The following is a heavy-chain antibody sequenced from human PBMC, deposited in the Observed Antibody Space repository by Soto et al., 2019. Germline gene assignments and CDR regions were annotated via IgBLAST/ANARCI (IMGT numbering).Heavy chain of an antibody. CDR1: GGSISSYY. CDR2: IYTSGST. J-gene: IGHJ1*01. CDR3: AREYDSSHNAEYFQH. V-gene: IGHV4-4*07. Sequence: QVQLQESGPGLVKPSETLSLTCTVSGGSISSYYWSWIRQPAGKGLEWIGRIYTSGSTNYNPSLKSRVTMSVDTSKNQFSLQLSSVTAADTAVYYCAREYDSSHNAEYFQHWGQGTLVTVSS. D-gene: IGHD3-22*01.